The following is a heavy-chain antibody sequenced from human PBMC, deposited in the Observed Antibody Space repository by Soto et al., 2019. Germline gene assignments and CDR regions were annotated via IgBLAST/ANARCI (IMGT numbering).Heavy chain of an antibody. Sequence: QPGGSLRLSCAASGFTVSSNYRSWVRQAPGKGLEWVSVIYSGGSTYYSDSVNGRFTISRDNSKNTLYLQMNSPRAEDTAVYYCARDVVVITNKYYYYGMDVWGQGTTVTVSS. V-gene: IGHV3-53*01. CDR3: ARDVVVITNKYYYYGMDV. CDR2: IYSGGST. D-gene: IGHD3-22*01. CDR1: GFTVSSNY. J-gene: IGHJ6*02.